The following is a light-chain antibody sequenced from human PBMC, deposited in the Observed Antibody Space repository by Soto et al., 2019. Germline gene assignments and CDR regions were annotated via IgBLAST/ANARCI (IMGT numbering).Light chain of an antibody. Sequence: QSALTQPPSASGSPGQSVTISCTGTSSDVGGYNYVSWYRQHPGKAPQLIIYDVNKRPSGVPDRFSGSKSVNTASLTVSGLQAEDEADYFCNSYGGTNNYVVFGGGTKLTV. CDR2: DVN. CDR3: NSYGGTNNYVV. V-gene: IGLV2-8*01. CDR1: SSDVGGYNY. J-gene: IGLJ2*01.